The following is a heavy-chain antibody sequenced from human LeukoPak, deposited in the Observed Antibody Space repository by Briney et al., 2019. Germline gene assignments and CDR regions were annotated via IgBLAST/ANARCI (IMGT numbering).Heavy chain of an antibody. D-gene: IGHD3-22*01. J-gene: IGHJ6*03. CDR2: INPNSGGT. CDR3: ARDYYDSSGYYYSRKERGGYYYMDV. CDR1: GYTFTGYY. V-gene: IGHV1-2*02. Sequence: ASVKVSCKASGYTFTGYYMHWVRQAPGQGLKWMGWINPNSGGTNYAQKFQGRVTMTRDTSISTAYMELSRLRSDDTAVYYCARDYYDSSGYYYSRKERGGYYYMDVWGKGTTVTISS.